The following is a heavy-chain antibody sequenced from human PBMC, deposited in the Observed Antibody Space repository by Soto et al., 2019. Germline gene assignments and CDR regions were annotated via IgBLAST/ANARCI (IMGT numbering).Heavy chain of an antibody. J-gene: IGHJ2*01. CDR1: GGTFSSYA. Sequence: QVQLVQSGAEVKKPGSSVKVSCKASGGTFSSYAISWVRQAPGQGLEWMGGIIPIFGTANYAQKFQGRVTITADASTSTAYMELSSLRSEDTAVYYCATEYYYDSSGYYPRWYFDLWGRGTLVTVSS. V-gene: IGHV1-69*12. CDR3: ATEYYYDSSGYYPRWYFDL. D-gene: IGHD3-22*01. CDR2: IIPIFGTA.